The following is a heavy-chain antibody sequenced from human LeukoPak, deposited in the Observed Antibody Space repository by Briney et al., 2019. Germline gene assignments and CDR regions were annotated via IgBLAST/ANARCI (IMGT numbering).Heavy chain of an antibody. CDR2: IIPIFGTA. D-gene: IGHD4-23*01. Sequence: APGXXLEWMGGIIPIFGTANYAQKFQGRVTITADESTSTAYMELSSLRSEDTAVYYCARTYGGNSDWGQGTLVTVSS. V-gene: IGHV1-69*01. CDR3: ARTYGGNSD. J-gene: IGHJ4*02.